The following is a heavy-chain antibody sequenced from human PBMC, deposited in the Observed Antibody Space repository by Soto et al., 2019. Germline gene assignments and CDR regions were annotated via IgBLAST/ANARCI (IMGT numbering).Heavy chain of an antibody. J-gene: IGHJ4*02. Sequence: PXETLSLTCTVSGGSISSGGYYWSWIRQHPGKGLEWIGYIYYSGSTYYNPSLKSRVTISVDTSKNQFSLKLSSVTAADTAVYYCAREVAAGFFDYWGQGTLVTVSS. CDR1: GGSISSGGYY. V-gene: IGHV4-31*03. CDR2: IYYSGST. CDR3: AREVAAGFFDY. D-gene: IGHD6-13*01.